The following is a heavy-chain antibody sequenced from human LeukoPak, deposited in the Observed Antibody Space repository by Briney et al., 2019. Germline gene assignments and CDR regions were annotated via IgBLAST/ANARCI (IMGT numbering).Heavy chain of an antibody. CDR2: INHSGST. D-gene: IGHD3-10*01. Sequence: GSLRLSCTASGFTFSSSAMSWVRQAPGKGLEWIGEINHSGSTNYNPSLKSRVTISIDTSKNQFSLKLSSVTAADTAVYYCARQGRNRIRGLGYMDVWGKGTTVTISS. CDR1: GFTFSSSA. CDR3: ARQGRNRIRGLGYMDV. J-gene: IGHJ6*03. V-gene: IGHV4-34*01.